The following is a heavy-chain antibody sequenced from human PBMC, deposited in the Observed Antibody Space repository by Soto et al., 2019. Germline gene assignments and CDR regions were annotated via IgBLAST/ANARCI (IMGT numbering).Heavy chain of an antibody. CDR3: ARCLAEWLSHDAFDI. D-gene: IGHD3-3*01. CDR2: MWSDGSNK. J-gene: IGHJ3*02. V-gene: IGHV3-33*08. CDR1: GFTFSRYC. Sequence: QVQLVESGGGVVQPGRSLRVYCAASGFTFSRYCMHWVRQAPGKGLEWVAIMWSDGSNKYYADSVKGRFTISSDNSRNTLCLQMNSLRAEDTAVYYCARCLAEWLSHDAFDIWGQGTLVTVSS.